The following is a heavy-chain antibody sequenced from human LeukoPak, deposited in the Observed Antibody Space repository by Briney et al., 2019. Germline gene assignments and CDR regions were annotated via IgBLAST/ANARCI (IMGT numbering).Heavy chain of an antibody. J-gene: IGHJ5*02. CDR1: GFTFSSYG. D-gene: IGHD2-2*01. CDR3: ARDPRYSSASCVNWFDP. CDR2: IWYDGSNK. Sequence: GGSLRLSCAASGFTFSSYGMHWVRQAPGKGLEWVAVIWYDGSNKYYADSVKGRFTISRDNSKNTLYLQMNSLRAEDTAVYYCARDPRYSSASCVNWFDPWGRGTLVTVSS. V-gene: IGHV3-33*01.